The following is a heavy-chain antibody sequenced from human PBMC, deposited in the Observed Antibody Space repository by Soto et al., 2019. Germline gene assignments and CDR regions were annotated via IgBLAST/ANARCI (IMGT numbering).Heavy chain of an antibody. D-gene: IGHD6-19*01. CDR1: GFTFSSYW. V-gene: IGHV3-74*01. CDR2: INSDGSST. CDR3: AKGALGSGWLLNY. J-gene: IGHJ4*02. Sequence: GGSLRLSCAASGFTFSSYWMHWVRQAPGKGLVWVSRINSDGSSTSYADSVKGRFTISRDNAKNTLYLQMNSLRAEDTAVYYCAKGALGSGWLLNYWGQGALVTVSS.